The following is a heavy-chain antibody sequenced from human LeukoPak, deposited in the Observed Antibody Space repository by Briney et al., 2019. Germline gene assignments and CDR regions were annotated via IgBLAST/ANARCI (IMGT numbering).Heavy chain of an antibody. CDR1: GFTFSNFG. Sequence: GGSLRLSCAASGFTFSNFGLNWVRQAPGKGPEWVAFISDNGRRTYYLESVEGLFTISRDDSKNTLYLQMNSLRVEDTAVYYCARDRIGKYSIDYWGQGTLVTVSS. D-gene: IGHD2-15*01. CDR2: ISDNGRRT. CDR3: ARDRIGKYSIDY. J-gene: IGHJ4*02. V-gene: IGHV3-33*08.